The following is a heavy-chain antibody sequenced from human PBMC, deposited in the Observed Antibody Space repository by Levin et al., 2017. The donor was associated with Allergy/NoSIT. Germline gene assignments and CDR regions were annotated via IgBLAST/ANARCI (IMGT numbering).Heavy chain of an antibody. D-gene: IGHD1-1*01. CDR1: GLNVSSNF. J-gene: IGHJ3*02. Sequence: GGSLRLSCVVSGLNVSSNFLSWVRQAPGKGLEWVSVLYSGGGTYYADSVKGRFTTSRDNSRNTLYLHMNSLRAEDTAVYYCARVGAELEDAFDIWGQGTMVTVSS. V-gene: IGHV3-53*01. CDR2: LYSGGGT. CDR3: ARVGAELEDAFDI.